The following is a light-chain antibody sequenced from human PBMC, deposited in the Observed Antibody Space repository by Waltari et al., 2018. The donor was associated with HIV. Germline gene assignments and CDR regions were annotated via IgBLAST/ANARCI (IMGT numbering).Light chain of an antibody. CDR3: QVWGSSSDPWV. Sequence: SYVLTQPPSVSVSPGKTARITWWGNNSGRKSVHWYQQKPGQAPVLVIYYDSDRPSGIPERFSGSNSGNTATLTISRVEAGDEADYYCQVWGSSSDPWVFGGGTKLTVL. CDR1: NSGRKS. CDR2: YDS. J-gene: IGLJ3*02. V-gene: IGLV3-21*04.